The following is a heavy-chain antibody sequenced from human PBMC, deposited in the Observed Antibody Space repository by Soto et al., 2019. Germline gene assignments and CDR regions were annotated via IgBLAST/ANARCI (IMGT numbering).Heavy chain of an antibody. CDR1: GVSLTSTGVG. CDR3: AHRRGGPLNV. Sequence: QITLKESGPTLMKPTQTLTLTCTLSGVSLTSTGVGVDWIRQPPGKAMEWLALIYWDDDIRYSPSLKNRLTITKDISQNQVVLTLTNMDPVDTATYYCAHRRGGPLNVWGQGSLVTVSS. V-gene: IGHV2-5*02. D-gene: IGHD2-8*01. CDR2: IYWDDDI. J-gene: IGHJ4*02.